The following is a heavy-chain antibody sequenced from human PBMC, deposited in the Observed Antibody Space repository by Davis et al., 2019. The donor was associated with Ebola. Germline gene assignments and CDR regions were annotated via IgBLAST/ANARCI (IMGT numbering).Heavy chain of an antibody. D-gene: IGHD1-26*01. CDR1: GGSFSGYY. CDR2: INHSGST. CDR3: ARHLRRGSYSGWFDP. V-gene: IGHV4-34*01. Sequence: SETLPLTCAVYGGSFSGYYWSWIRQPPGKGLEWIGEINHSGSTNYNPSLKSRVTISVDTSKNQFSLKLSSVTAADTAVYYCARHLRRGSYSGWFDPWGQGTLVTVSS. J-gene: IGHJ5*02.